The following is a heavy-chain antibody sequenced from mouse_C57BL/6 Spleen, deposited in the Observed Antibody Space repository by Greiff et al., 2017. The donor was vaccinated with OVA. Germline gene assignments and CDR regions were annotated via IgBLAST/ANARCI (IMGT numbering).Heavy chain of an antibody. V-gene: IGHV1-80*01. CDR2: IYPGDGDT. Sequence: VQLQQSGAELVKPGASVKISCKASGYAFSSYWMNWVKQRPGKGLEWIGQIYPGDGDTNYNGKFKGKATLTADKSSSTAYMQLSSLTSDDSAVYFCARPYYSNSMRMDYWGQGTSVTVSS. J-gene: IGHJ4*01. CDR1: GYAFSSYW. D-gene: IGHD2-5*01. CDR3: ARPYYSNSMRMDY.